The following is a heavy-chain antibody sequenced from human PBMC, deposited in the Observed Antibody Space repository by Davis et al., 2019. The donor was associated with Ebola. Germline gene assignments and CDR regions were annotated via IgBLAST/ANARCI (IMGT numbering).Heavy chain of an antibody. CDR2: INSDGSST. V-gene: IGHV3-74*01. CDR3: ARDPGSSRGYSGYESDY. Sequence: GESLKISCAASGFTFSSYWMHWVRQAPGKGLVWVSRINSDGSSTSYADSVKGRFTISRDNAKNSLYLQMNSLRAEDTAVYYCARDPGSSRGYSGYESDYWGQGTLVTVSS. D-gene: IGHD5-12*01. CDR1: GFTFSSYW. J-gene: IGHJ4*02.